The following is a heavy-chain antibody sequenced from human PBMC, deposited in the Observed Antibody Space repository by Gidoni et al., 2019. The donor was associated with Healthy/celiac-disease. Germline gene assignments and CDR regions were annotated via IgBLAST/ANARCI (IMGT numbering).Heavy chain of an antibody. D-gene: IGHD3-9*01. V-gene: IGHV3-7*01. J-gene: IGHJ6*02. CDR3: ARDGRVLRYFDFYYYYGMDV. Sequence: EVQLVESGGGLVQPGGSLRLSCAASGFTFSSYWMSWVRQAPGKGLEWVANIKQDGSEKYYVDSVKGRFTISRDNAKNSLYLQMNSLRAEDTAVYYCARDGRVLRYFDFYYYYGMDVWGQGTTVTVSS. CDR1: GFTFSSYW. CDR2: IKQDGSEK.